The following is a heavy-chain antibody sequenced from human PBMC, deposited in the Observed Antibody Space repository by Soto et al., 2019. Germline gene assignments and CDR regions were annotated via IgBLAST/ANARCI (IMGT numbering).Heavy chain of an antibody. CDR2: INHSGGT. V-gene: IGHV4-4*02. CDR1: GGSISSSNW. Sequence: SETLSLTCAVSGGSISSSNWWSWVRQPPGKGLEWIGEINHSGGTNYNPSLKSRVTISVDTSKNQFSLKLSSVTAADTAVYYCARGLGFGELSPLSDYYMDVWGKGTTVTVSS. CDR3: ARGLGFGELSPLSDYYMDV. D-gene: IGHD3-10*01. J-gene: IGHJ6*03.